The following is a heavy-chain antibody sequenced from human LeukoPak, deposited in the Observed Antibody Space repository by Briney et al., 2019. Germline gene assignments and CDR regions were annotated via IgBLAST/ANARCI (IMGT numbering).Heavy chain of an antibody. CDR1: GFTFSSYS. J-gene: IGHJ3*02. CDR3: ARDTGDYNAFDI. D-gene: IGHD4-17*01. Sequence: GGSVRLSCAASGFTFSSYSMNWVRQAPGKGPEWVSYISSSSSTIYYADSVKGRFTISRDNAKNSLYLQMNSLRAEDTAVYYCARDTGDYNAFDIWGQGTMVTVSS. V-gene: IGHV3-48*01. CDR2: ISSSSSTI.